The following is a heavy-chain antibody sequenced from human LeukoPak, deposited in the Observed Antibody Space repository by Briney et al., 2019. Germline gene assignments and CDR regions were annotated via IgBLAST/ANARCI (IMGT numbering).Heavy chain of an antibody. V-gene: IGHV3-23*01. Sequence: SGGSLRLSCAASGFTFSSYAMSWVRQAPGKGLEWASAISGSGGSTYYADSVKGRFTISRDNSKNTLYLQMNSLRAEDTAVYYCAKGEGIVVVPAAVPNWGQGTLVTVSS. CDR2: ISGSGGST. J-gene: IGHJ4*02. CDR3: AKGEGIVVVPAAVPN. CDR1: GFTFSSYA. D-gene: IGHD2-2*01.